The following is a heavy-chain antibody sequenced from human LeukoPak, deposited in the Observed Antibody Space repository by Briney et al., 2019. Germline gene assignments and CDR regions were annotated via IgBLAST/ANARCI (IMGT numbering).Heavy chain of an antibody. CDR2: IYYSGST. CDR3: ARDTGGYYYGMDV. Sequence: PSETLSLTCTVSGGSISSYYWSWIRQPPGKGLEWIGYIYYSGSTNYNPSLKSRVTISVDTSKNQFSLKLSSVTAADTAVYYCARDTGGYYYGMDVWGQGTTVTVSS. CDR1: GGSISSYY. D-gene: IGHD1-14*01. V-gene: IGHV4-59*01. J-gene: IGHJ6*02.